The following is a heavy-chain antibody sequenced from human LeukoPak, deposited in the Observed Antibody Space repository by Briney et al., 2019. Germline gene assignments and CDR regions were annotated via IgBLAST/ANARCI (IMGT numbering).Heavy chain of an antibody. Sequence: PSETLSLTCAVYGGSFSGYYWSWIRQPPGKGLEWIGEINHSGSTNYYPSLKSRVTISVDTSKNQFSLKLSSVTAADTAVYYCARSRRVAATRRPHFDYWGQGTLVTVSS. J-gene: IGHJ4*02. V-gene: IGHV4-34*01. CDR3: ARSRRVAATRRPHFDY. D-gene: IGHD2-15*01. CDR1: GGSFSGYY. CDR2: INHSGST.